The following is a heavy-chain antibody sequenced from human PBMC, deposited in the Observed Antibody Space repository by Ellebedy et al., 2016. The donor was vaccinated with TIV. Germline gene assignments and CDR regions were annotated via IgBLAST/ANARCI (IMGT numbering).Heavy chain of an antibody. D-gene: IGHD1-20*01. V-gene: IGHV4-31*03. CDR3: ARVFGLPGSFGWFDP. CDR2: NSYSGSS. CDR1: GASIPSRDYR. J-gene: IGHJ5*02. Sequence: MPSEPLSLTCTVPGASIPSRDYRWTSLRHQPGTGLEWIGYNSYSGSSNQNPPLKSRVIISLDTSKNQFSLNLSSVTAADTAVYYCARVFGLPGSFGWFDPWGQGRLVTVSS.